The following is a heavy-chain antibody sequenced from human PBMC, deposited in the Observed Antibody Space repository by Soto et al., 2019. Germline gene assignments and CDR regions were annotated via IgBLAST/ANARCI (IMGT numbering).Heavy chain of an antibody. CDR3: ARADGIGSGGRYGMDV. CDR2: ISAYNGNT. D-gene: IGHD2-15*01. Sequence: VRQAPGQGLEWMGWISAYNGNTNYAQKLQGRVTMTTDTSTSTAYMELRSLRSDDTAVYYCARADGIGSGGRYGMDVWGQGTTVTVSS. V-gene: IGHV1-18*01. J-gene: IGHJ6*02.